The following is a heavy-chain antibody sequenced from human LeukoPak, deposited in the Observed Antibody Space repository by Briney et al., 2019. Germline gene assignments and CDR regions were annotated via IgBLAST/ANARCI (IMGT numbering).Heavy chain of an antibody. D-gene: IGHD6-13*01. CDR2: ISSFGSYI. CDR3: AKGGIAAAGN. CDR1: RFTFSSYS. J-gene: IGHJ4*02. Sequence: GGSLRLSCAASRFTFSSYSMNWVRQAPGKGLEWVSSISSFGSYIYYADSVKGRFTISRDNAKNSLYLQMNSLRAEDTAVYYCAKGGIAAAGNWGQGTLVTVSS. V-gene: IGHV3-21*04.